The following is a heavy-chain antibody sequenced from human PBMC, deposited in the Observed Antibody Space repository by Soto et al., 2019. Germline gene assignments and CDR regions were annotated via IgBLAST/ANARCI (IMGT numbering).Heavy chain of an antibody. CDR2: IIPIFGTS. D-gene: IGHD6-13*01. Sequence: QVQLVQSGAEVKKPGSSVKVSCKASGGTFSSYAISWVRQAPGQGLEWMGGIIPIFGTSNYAQKFQGRVTITADESTTTADMEMSSLRAEGTGVYYCASGSSIAASGMRYYYYYRMDVWGQGTTVTVSS. J-gene: IGHJ6*02. V-gene: IGHV1-69*01. CDR3: ASGSSIAASGMRYYYYYRMDV. CDR1: GGTFSSYA.